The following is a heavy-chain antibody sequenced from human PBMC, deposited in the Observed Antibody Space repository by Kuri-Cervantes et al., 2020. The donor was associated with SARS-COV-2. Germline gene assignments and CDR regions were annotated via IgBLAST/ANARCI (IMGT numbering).Heavy chain of an antibody. CDR2: IYPGDSET. D-gene: IGHD3-10*01. CDR1: GYSFSIYW. V-gene: IGHV5-51*01. CDR3: ARHRGYYYYYMDV. J-gene: IGHJ6*03. Sequence: KVSCKGSGYSFSIYWIGWVRQMPGKGLEWMGIIYPGDSETRYSPSFQSQVTISADKSISTAYLQWSSLKASDTAMYYCARHRGYYYYYMDVWGKGTTVTVSS.